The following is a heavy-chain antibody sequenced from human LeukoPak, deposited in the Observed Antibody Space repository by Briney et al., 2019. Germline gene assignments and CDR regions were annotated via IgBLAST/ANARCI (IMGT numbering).Heavy chain of an antibody. D-gene: IGHD4-23*01. CDR2: ISWNGGNV. V-gene: IGHV3-9*01. J-gene: IGHJ5*02. Sequence: PGGSLRLSCVASGFNLDEYAMHWVRQAPGKGLEWVSGISWNGGNVGYADSVKGRVTVSRDNAKNSLYLQLSSLRPEDTASYYCAKGASVWLLESRFDPWGQGTLVTVSS. CDR1: GFNLDEYA. CDR3: AKGASVWLLESRFDP.